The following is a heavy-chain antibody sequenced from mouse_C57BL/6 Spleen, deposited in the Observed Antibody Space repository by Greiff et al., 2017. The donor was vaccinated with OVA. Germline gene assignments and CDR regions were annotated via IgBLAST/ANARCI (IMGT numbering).Heavy chain of an antibody. V-gene: IGHV3-6*01. CDR3: ARDRGPYAMDY. CDR2: ISYDGSN. Sequence: EVQVVESGPGLVKPSQSLSLTCSVTGYSITSGYYWNWIRQFPGNKLEWMGYISYDGSNNYNPSLKNRISITRDTSKNQFFLKLNSVTTEDTATYYCARDRGPYAMDYWGQGTSVTVSS. CDR1: GYSITSGYY. D-gene: IGHD3-1*01. J-gene: IGHJ4*01.